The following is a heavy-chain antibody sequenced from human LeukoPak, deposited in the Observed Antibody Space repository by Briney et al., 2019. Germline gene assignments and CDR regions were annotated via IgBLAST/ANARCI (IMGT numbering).Heavy chain of an antibody. Sequence: PSETLSLTCTVSGGSISTYYWSWIRQPPGKGLEWIGFIYNSGSTNYNPSLKSRVTMSVDASKNEFSLKLTSVTAADTAVYYCARSYCSGASCYPYYYYYYMDVWGKGTTVTVSS. CDR3: ARSYCSGASCYPYYYYYYMDV. J-gene: IGHJ6*03. V-gene: IGHV4-59*01. CDR2: IYNSGST. CDR1: GGSISTYY. D-gene: IGHD2-15*01.